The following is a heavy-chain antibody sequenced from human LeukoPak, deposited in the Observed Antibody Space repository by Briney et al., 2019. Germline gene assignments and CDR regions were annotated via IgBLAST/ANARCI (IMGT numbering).Heavy chain of an antibody. J-gene: IGHJ4*02. CDR3: AKAPLSAVDYFDH. D-gene: IGHD6-25*01. CDR1: GFTFDDYS. V-gene: IGHV3-43D*03. CDR2: ITWDGDVT. Sequence: PGGSLRLSCAASGFTFDDYSIHWDRQPPGKGLEWVSLITWDGDVTHYADSVKGRFTISRDNSKNSLYLQMNSLRGDDAALYYCAKAPLSAVDYFDHWGQGTLVTVSS.